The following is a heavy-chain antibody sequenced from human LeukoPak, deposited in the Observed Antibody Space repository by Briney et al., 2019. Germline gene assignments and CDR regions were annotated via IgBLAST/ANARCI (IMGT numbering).Heavy chain of an antibody. CDR2: IKQDGREK. CDR3: ARYSGSWDFFDY. D-gene: IGHD6-13*01. V-gene: IGHV3-7*05. J-gene: IGHJ4*02. CDR1: GFTFSSYS. Sequence: GGSLRLSCAASGFTFSSYSMNWVRQAPGKGLEWVAKIKQDGREKFYVDSVKGRFTISRDNADNSLYLQMNSLRVEDTAVYYCARYSGSWDFFDYWGQGNMVTVSS.